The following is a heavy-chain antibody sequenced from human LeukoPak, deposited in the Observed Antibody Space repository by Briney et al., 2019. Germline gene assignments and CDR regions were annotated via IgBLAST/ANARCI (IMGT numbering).Heavy chain of an antibody. CDR2: INPNSGGT. CDR3: ARSRYFDWLLYPVFDY. V-gene: IGHV1-2*02. Sequence: APVKVSCKASGYTFTGYYMHWVRQAPGQGREWMGWINPNSGGTNYAQKFQGRVTMTRDTSISTAYMGLSRLRSDDTAVYYCARSRYFDWLLYPVFDYWGQGTLVTVSS. CDR1: GYTFTGYY. D-gene: IGHD3-9*01. J-gene: IGHJ4*02.